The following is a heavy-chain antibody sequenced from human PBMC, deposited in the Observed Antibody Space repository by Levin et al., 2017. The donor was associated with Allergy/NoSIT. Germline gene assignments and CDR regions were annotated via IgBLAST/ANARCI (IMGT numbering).Heavy chain of an antibody. CDR3: IGTGTNSDY. V-gene: IGHV3-73*01. CDR2: IRSKDKKYAT. D-gene: IGHD1-7*01. CDR1: GFTFSGSS. Sequence: GGSLRLSCAASGFTFSGSSMNWVRQASGKGLEWVGRIRSKDKKYATLYAASAKGRFTISSNDSKNTAYLQMNSLRTEDAAGYYGIGTGTNSDYWGQGTLVTVSS. J-gene: IGHJ4*02.